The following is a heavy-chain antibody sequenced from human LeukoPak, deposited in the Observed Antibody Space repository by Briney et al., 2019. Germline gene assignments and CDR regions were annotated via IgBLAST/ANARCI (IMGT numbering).Heavy chain of an antibody. CDR3: AKDMGYSYGPPFDY. Sequence: PGGSLRLSCAASGFSFKDYWMSWVRQAPGKGLEWVSGISWNSGSIGYADSVKGRFTISRDNAKNSLYLQMNSLRAEDTALYYCAKDMGYSYGPPFDYWGQGTLVTVSS. CDR1: GFSFKDYW. D-gene: IGHD5-18*01. CDR2: ISWNSGSI. V-gene: IGHV3-9*01. J-gene: IGHJ4*02.